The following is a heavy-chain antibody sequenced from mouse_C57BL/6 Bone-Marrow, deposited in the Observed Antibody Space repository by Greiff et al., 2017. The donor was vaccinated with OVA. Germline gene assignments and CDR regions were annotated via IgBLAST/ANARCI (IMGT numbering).Heavy chain of an antibody. CDR3: ARVTTAHYFDY. Sequence: EVKLVESGGGLVKPGGSLKLSCAASGFTFSSYAMSWVRQTPEKRLEWVATISDGGSYTYYPDNVKGRFTISRDNAKNNLYLQMSHLKSEDTAMYYCARVTTAHYFDYWGQGTTLTVSS. CDR2: ISDGGSYT. J-gene: IGHJ2*01. V-gene: IGHV5-4*03. D-gene: IGHD1-2*01. CDR1: GFTFSSYA.